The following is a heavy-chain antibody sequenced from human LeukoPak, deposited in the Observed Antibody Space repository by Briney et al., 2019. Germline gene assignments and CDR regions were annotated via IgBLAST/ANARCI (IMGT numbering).Heavy chain of an antibody. CDR3: ARAHNWKYGSFDF. J-gene: IGHJ4*02. Sequence: GGSLRLSCAASGFTFSSYSMNWVRQAPGKGLEWVSCISSSSSYIYYADSVKGRFTISRDNAKNSLYLQMNGLRAEDTAVYYCARAHNWKYGSFDFWGQGTLVTVSS. CDR2: ISSSSSYI. V-gene: IGHV3-21*01. CDR1: GFTFSSYS. D-gene: IGHD1-7*01.